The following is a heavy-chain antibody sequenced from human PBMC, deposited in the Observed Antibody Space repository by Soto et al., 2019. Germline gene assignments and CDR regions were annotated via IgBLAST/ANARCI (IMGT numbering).Heavy chain of an antibody. J-gene: IGHJ4*02. D-gene: IGHD3-10*01. Sequence: QVQLVQSWEEVRKPGASVKVSCKASGYTFTNFHFNWVRQATGQGLEWIGWMNPYSGDTGYAQNFQGRVTMTRDTYINTAYMEMTSLTSDDTAVYYCARGSPGPVDHWCQGTPVTVSS. CDR1: GYTFTNFH. CDR3: ARGSPGPVDH. CDR2: MNPYSGDT. V-gene: IGHV1-8*02.